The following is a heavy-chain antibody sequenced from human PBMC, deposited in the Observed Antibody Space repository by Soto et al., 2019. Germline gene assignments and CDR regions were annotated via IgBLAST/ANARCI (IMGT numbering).Heavy chain of an antibody. CDR3: SKTDYYCRGMEV. CDR1: GDSVSSSNYY. CDR2: IYYGGST. V-gene: IGHV4-39*01. Sequence: PLEIRSFADSVSGDSVSSSNYYWGWIRQPPGKGLEWIGSIYYGGSTFYNPSLKSRVTISVDTYKNQFSLRLSSVTAADTAVYYCSKTDYYCRGMEVWGQGTTVNVSS. J-gene: IGHJ6*02.